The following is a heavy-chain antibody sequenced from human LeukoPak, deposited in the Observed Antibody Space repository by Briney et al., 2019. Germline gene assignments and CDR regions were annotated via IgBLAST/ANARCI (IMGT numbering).Heavy chain of an antibody. CDR2: IYYSGST. CDR3: ARDSTEDYFDY. J-gene: IGHJ4*02. CDR1: GGSISSGGYY. V-gene: IGHV4-31*03. Sequence: SETLSLTCTLSGGSISSGGYYWSWIRQHPGKGLEWIGYIYYSGSTYYNPSLKSRVTISVDTSKNQFSLKLSSVTAADTAVYYCARDSTEDYFDYWGQGTLVTVSS.